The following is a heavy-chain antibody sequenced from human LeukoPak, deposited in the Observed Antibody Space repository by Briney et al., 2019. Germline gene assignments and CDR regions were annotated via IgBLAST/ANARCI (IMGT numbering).Heavy chain of an antibody. D-gene: IGHD3-9*01. Sequence: GASVKVSCKASGYTFTSYGISWVRQAPGQGLEWMGWMNPNSGNTGYAQKFQGRVTMTRNTSISTAYMELSSLRSEDTAVYYCARDFYDILTGYPTPDYWGQGTLVTVSS. CDR3: ARDFYDILTGYPTPDY. CDR2: MNPNSGNT. CDR1: GYTFTSYG. J-gene: IGHJ4*02. V-gene: IGHV1-8*02.